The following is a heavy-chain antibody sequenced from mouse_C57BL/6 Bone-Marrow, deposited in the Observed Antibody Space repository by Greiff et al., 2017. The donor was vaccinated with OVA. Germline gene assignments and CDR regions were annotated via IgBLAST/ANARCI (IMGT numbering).Heavy chain of an antibody. CDR2: IHPNSGST. J-gene: IGHJ3*01. CDR1: GYTFTSYW. V-gene: IGHV1-64*01. Sequence: QVQLKQSGAELVKPGASVKLSCKASGYTFTSYWMHWVKQRPGQGLEWIGMIHPNSGSTNYNEKFKSKATLTVDKSSSTAYMQLSSLTSEDSAVYYCAHREGIYSPWAFAYWGQGTLVTVSA. CDR3: AHREGIYSPWAFAY. D-gene: IGHD2-12*01.